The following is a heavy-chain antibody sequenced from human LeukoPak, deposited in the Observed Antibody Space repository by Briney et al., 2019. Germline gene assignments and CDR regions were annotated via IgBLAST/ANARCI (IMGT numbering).Heavy chain of an antibody. Sequence: VASVKVSCKASGYTFTGYYMHWVRQAPGQGLEWMGWINPNSGGTNYAQKFQGRVTMTRDTSISTAYMELSRLRSDDTAVYYCARVSVGGYYMDVWGKGTTVTVSS. D-gene: IGHD3-16*01. V-gene: IGHV1-2*02. J-gene: IGHJ6*03. CDR3: ARVSVGGYYMDV. CDR2: INPNSGGT. CDR1: GYTFTGYY.